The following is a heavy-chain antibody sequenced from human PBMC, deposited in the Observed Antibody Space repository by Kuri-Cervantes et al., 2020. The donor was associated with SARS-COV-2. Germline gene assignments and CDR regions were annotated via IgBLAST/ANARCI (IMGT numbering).Heavy chain of an antibody. J-gene: IGHJ4*02. CDR2: IFSNDEK. CDR1: GFSLSNARMG. Sequence: SGPTLVKPTETLTLTCTVSGFSLSNARMGVSWIRQPPGKALEWLAHIFSNDEKSYSTSLKSRLTISKDTSKSQVVLTMTNMDPVDTATYYCARTTYYYGSGSYSSDWGQGTLVTVSS. CDR3: ARTTYYYGSGSYSSD. V-gene: IGHV2-26*01. D-gene: IGHD3-10*01.